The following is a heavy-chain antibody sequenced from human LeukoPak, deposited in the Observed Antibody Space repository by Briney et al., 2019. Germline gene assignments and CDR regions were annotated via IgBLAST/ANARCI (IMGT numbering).Heavy chain of an antibody. V-gene: IGHV1-69*05. CDR3: ASRFDI. CDR1: GCTLSSYA. Sequence: SVKVSCKASGCTLSSYAISWVRQAPGQGLEWMGGIIPIFGRANYAQKFQGRVTITTDESTSTAYMELSRLRSEETAVYYCASRFDIWGQGTMVTVSS. J-gene: IGHJ3*02. CDR2: IIPIFGRA.